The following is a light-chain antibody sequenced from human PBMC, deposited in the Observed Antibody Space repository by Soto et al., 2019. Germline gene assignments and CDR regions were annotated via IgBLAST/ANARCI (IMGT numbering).Light chain of an antibody. Sequence: DIQMTQSPSSLSASVGDRVTITCRASQSISSYLNWYQQKPGKAPKLLIHAASTLQSGVASRFSGSGSGTDFTLTISSLQPEDFATYYCQQAYTTPPLVFGGGTKVEI. CDR3: QQAYTTPPLV. V-gene: IGKV1-39*01. J-gene: IGKJ4*01. CDR2: AAS. CDR1: QSISSY.